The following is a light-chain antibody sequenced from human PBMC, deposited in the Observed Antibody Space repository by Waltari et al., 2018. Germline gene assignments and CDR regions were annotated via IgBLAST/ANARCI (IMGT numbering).Light chain of an antibody. CDR3: QQYNDWPRT. CDR2: GAS. V-gene: IGKV3-15*01. J-gene: IGKJ1*01. Sequence: EIVMTQSPATLSVSPGERANLSCRASQSVSSNLAWYQQRPGQAPRLLISGASTRATGIPARFSGSGSGTEFTLTISILQSEDFAVYYCQQYNDWPRTFGQGTRVEVK. CDR1: QSVSSN.